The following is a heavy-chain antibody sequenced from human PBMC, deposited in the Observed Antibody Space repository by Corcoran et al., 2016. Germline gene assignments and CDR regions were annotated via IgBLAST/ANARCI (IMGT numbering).Heavy chain of an antibody. CDR1: GFTVSSNY. Sequence: EVQLVESGGGLIQPGGSLRLSCAASGFTVSSNYMSWVRQAPGKGLEWVSVIYSGGSTYYADSVKGRFTISRDNSKNTLYLQMNSLRAEDTAVYYCAREGWGYDSSGYYDYWGQGTLVTVSS. J-gene: IGHJ4*02. D-gene: IGHD3-22*01. CDR2: IYSGGST. V-gene: IGHV3-53*01. CDR3: AREGWGYDSSGYYDY.